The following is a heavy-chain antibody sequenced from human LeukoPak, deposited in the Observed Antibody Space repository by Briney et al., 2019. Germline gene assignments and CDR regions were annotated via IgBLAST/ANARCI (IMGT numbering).Heavy chain of an antibody. CDR2: SIYHSGST. V-gene: IGHV4-38-2*02. D-gene: IGHD5-18*01. CDR3: AISVDTSMVTAPLDY. J-gene: IGHJ4*02. Sequence: PSETLSLTCTVSGYSISSISSTYYWGWVRQSPGKRLEWIGSSIYHSGSTYYNPSLQSRVTISVDTSRNQFSLKLSSVTAADTAVYYCAISVDTSMVTAPLDYWGQGTLVTVSS. CDR1: GYSISSISSTYY.